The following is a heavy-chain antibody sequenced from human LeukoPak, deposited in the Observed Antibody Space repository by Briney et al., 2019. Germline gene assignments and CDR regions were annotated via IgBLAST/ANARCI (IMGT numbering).Heavy chain of an antibody. J-gene: IGHJ4*02. CDR3: ARDKSDSSGTLYDY. D-gene: IGHD3-22*01. CDR2: IYTSETT. Sequence: PSESLSLTCTVSGGSISSYYWSWIRQPAGKGLEWIGRIYTSETTNYNPSLKSRVTMSVNTSKNQFYLKLSSVTAADTAVYYCARDKSDSSGTLYDYWGQGTLVTVSS. CDR1: GGSISSYY. V-gene: IGHV4-4*07.